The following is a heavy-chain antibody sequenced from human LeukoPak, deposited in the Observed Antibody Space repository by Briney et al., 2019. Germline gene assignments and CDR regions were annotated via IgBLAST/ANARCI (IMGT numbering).Heavy chain of an antibody. J-gene: IGHJ3*02. Sequence: ASVKVSCKASGYTFTSYDINWVRQATGQGLEWMGWMNPNSGNTGYAQKFQGRVTMTRNTSISTAYMELSSLRSEDTAVYYCARIRSSGPPRAFDIWGQGTMVTVSS. CDR2: MNPNSGNT. V-gene: IGHV1-8*01. CDR3: ARIRSSGPPRAFDI. CDR1: GYTFTSYD. D-gene: IGHD3-22*01.